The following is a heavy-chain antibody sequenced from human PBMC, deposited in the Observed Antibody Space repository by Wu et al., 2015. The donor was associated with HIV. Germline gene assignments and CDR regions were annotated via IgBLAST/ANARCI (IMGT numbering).Heavy chain of an antibody. CDR1: GGTFSTYT. J-gene: IGHJ4*02. V-gene: IGHV1-69*05. Sequence: QVQLVQSGAEVKKPGSSVKVSCKASGGTFSTYTITWVRQAPGQGLEWMGGIIPIFGTANFAQKFQGRVTITTDESTSTAYMELSSLRSEDTAVYYCARGQRGYSYYFDYVGPGNAGHRLL. CDR2: IIPIFGTA. CDR3: ARGQRGYSYYFDY. D-gene: IGHD5-18*01.